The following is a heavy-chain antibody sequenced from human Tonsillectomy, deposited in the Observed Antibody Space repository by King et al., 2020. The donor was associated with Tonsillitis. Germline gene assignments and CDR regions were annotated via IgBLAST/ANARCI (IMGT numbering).Heavy chain of an antibody. J-gene: IGHJ4*02. CDR1: GFSVSTTGVG. D-gene: IGHD6-19*01. Sequence: TLKESGPPLVKPTQTLTLTCTFSGFSVSTTGVGVGWIRQPPGKALEWLALIYLEDDKRYSPSLKSRRTITKDTSKNQVVLTITNMDPVDTATYYCAHSGSSGWRPFDSWGQGTLVTVSS. CDR3: AHSGSSGWRPFDS. CDR2: IYLEDDK. V-gene: IGHV2-5*02.